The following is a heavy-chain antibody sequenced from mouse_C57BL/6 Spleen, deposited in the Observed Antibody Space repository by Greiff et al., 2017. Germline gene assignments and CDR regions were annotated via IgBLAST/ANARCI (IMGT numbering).Heavy chain of an antibody. CDR2: IYPGSGST. CDR3: AREGGYYDYAGGYFDY. Sequence: QVQLQQPGPELVKPGASVKMSCKASGYTFTSYWITWVKQRPGQGLEWIGDIYPGSGSTNYNEKFKSKATLTVDTSSSTAYMQLSSLTSEDSAVYYCAREGGYYDYAGGYFDYWGQGTTLTVSS. D-gene: IGHD2-4*01. CDR1: GYTFTSYW. V-gene: IGHV1-55*01. J-gene: IGHJ2*01.